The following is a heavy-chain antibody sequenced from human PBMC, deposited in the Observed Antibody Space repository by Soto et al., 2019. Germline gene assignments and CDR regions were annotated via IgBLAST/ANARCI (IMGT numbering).Heavy chain of an antibody. V-gene: IGHV3-64*01. CDR1: GFTFSSYA. CDR3: ARGSDYMDV. D-gene: IGHD2-15*01. CDR2: ISSNGGST. Sequence: ESGGGLVQPGGSLRLSCAASGFTFSSYAMHWVRQAPGKGLEYVSAISSNGGSTYYANSVKGRFTISRDNSKNTLYLQMGSLRAEDMAVYYCARGSDYMDVWGKGTTVTVSS. J-gene: IGHJ6*03.